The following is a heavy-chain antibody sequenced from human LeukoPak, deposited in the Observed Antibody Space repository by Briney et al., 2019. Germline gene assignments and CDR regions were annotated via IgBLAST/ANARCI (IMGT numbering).Heavy chain of an antibody. V-gene: IGHV3-7*01. J-gene: IGHJ6*04. Sequence: GGSLRLSCAASGFTFSNYWMSWVRQAPGKGLEWVATIKQDGGQTYYVDSVKGRFTISRDNAKNSLYLQMNSLRAEDTAVYYCAELGITMIGGVWGKGTTVAVSS. D-gene: IGHD3-10*02. CDR3: AELGITMIGGV. CDR2: IKQDGGQT. CDR1: GFTFSNYW.